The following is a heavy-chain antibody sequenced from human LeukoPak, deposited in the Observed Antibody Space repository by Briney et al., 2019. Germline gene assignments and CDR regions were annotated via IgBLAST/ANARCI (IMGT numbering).Heavy chain of an antibody. J-gene: IGHJ4*02. CDR2: ISSSGSTI. CDR1: GFTFSSYE. Sequence: GGSLRLSCAASGFTFSSYEMNWVRHAPGKGLEWVSYISSSGSTIYYADSVKGRFTISRDNAKNSLYLQMNSLRAEDTAVYYCARDNGDYSFDYWGQGTLVTVSS. V-gene: IGHV3-48*03. D-gene: IGHD4-17*01. CDR3: ARDNGDYSFDY.